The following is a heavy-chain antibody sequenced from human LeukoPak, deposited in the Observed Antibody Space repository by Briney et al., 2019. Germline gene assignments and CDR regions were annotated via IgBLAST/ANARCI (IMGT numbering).Heavy chain of an antibody. J-gene: IGHJ4*02. D-gene: IGHD6-19*01. Sequence: GGSLRLSCAASGFTFSSYAMHWVRQAPGKGLEWVAVISYDGSNKYYADSVKGRFTISRDNSKNTLYLQMNSLRAEDTAVYYCARDPLGSGWPSPLVYWGQGTLVTVSS. CDR1: GFTFSSYA. V-gene: IGHV3-30-3*01. CDR2: ISYDGSNK. CDR3: ARDPLGSGWPSPLVY.